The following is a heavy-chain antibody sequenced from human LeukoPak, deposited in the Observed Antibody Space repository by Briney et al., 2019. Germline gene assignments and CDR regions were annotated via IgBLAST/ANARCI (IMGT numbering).Heavy chain of an antibody. Sequence: SETLTLTCTVSGGSISSYYWSWIRQPPGKGLEWIGYIYYSGSTNYNPSLRSRVTISLDTSKNRFSLKLSSVTAADTAVYYCARDSGPGVLFYWGQGTLVTVSS. J-gene: IGHJ4*02. CDR1: GGSISSYY. V-gene: IGHV4-59*01. D-gene: IGHD1-1*01. CDR2: IYYSGST. CDR3: ARDSGPGVLFY.